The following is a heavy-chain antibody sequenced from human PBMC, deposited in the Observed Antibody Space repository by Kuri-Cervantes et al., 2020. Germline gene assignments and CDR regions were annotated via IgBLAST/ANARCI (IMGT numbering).Heavy chain of an antibody. J-gene: IGHJ4*02. CDR2: INPNSGGT. D-gene: IGHD3-22*01. CDR3: VRDRDRSGYFYVDY. V-gene: IGHV1-2*04. Sequence: ASVKVSCKASGYTFTGYYMYWVRQAPGQGLEWMGWINPNSGGTNYAQKFQGWVTMTRDTSISTAYMELSRLRSDDTAVYYCVRDRDRSGYFYVDYWGRGTLVTVSS. CDR1: GYTFTGYY.